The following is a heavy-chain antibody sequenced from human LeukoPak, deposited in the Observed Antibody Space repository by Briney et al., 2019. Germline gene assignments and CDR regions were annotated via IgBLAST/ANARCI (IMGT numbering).Heavy chain of an antibody. CDR3: ARGGYSGYDYRE. D-gene: IGHD5-12*01. CDR1: GGSISSYY. V-gene: IGHV4-59*01. CDR2: IYYIGST. Sequence: PSETLPLTCTVSGGSISSYYWSWIRQPPGKGLEWIGYIYYIGSTNYNPSLKSRVTISVDTPKNQFSLKLSSVTAADTAIYFCARGGYSGYDYREWGQGTLVTVSS. J-gene: IGHJ4*02.